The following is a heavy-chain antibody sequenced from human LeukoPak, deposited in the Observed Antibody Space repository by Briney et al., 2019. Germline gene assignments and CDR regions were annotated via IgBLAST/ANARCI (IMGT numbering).Heavy chain of an antibody. V-gene: IGHV1-8*03. Sequence: GASVKVSCKASGYTFTSYDINWVRQATGQGLEWMGWMNPNSGNTGYAQKFQGRVTITRNTSISTAYMELSSLRSEDTAVYYCARVRSSSSWFEVGAGIDYMDVWGKGTTVTVSS. CDR3: ARVRSSSSWFEVGAGIDYMDV. CDR1: GYTFTSYD. J-gene: IGHJ6*03. D-gene: IGHD6-13*01. CDR2: MNPNSGNT.